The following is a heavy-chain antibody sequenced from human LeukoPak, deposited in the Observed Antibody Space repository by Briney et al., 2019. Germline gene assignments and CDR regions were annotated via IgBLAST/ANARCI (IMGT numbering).Heavy chain of an antibody. CDR2: ISGSGGST. D-gene: IGHD5-24*01. CDR3: AKDIEMATTN. V-gene: IGHV3-23*01. CDR1: GFTFSSYA. J-gene: IGHJ4*02. Sequence: GASLRLSCAASGFTFSSYAMSWVRQAPGRGLEWVSAISGSGGSTYYADSVKGRFTISRDNSKNTLYLQMNSLRAEDTAVYYCAKDIEMATTNWGQGTLVTVSS.